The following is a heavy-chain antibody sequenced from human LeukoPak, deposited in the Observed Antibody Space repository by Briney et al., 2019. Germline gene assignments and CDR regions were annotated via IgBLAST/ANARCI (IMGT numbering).Heavy chain of an antibody. Sequence: SETLSLTCAVYGGSFSGYYWSWIRQPPGKGLEWIGEINHGGGTNYNPSLKSRVTISVDTSKNQFSLKLSSVTAADTAVYYCARAASPDYYDSSGYSYFDYWGQGTLVTVSS. V-gene: IGHV4-34*01. CDR3: ARAASPDYYDSSGYSYFDY. J-gene: IGHJ4*02. CDR2: INHGGGT. CDR1: GGSFSGYY. D-gene: IGHD3-22*01.